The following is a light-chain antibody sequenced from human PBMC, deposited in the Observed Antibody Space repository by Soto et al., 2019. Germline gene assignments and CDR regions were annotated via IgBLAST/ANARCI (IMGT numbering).Light chain of an antibody. Sequence: EVVLTQSPGTLSLSPGDRATLSCRASQSFYSNSLAWYQQKPGQAPRLLIYGVSSRATGIPDRFSGSRSGTDFTLTISRLAPEDFAVYYCHQYVIPPWTFGLGTKVEIK. CDR3: HQYVIPPWT. J-gene: IGKJ1*01. CDR1: QSFYSNS. CDR2: GVS. V-gene: IGKV3-20*01.